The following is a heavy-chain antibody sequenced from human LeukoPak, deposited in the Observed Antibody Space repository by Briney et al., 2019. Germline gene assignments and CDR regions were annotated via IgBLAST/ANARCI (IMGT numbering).Heavy chain of an antibody. J-gene: IGHJ4*02. CDR2: IGYDETIK. CDR3: ARDLVPYYYDSSGPDY. Sequence: GGSLRLSWAASGFTLSNYVMHWVRQAPGKGLEWVAFIGYDETIKNSADSVKGRFTISRDGSKNTLYLQTNSLRAEDTAVYYCARDLVPYYYDSSGPDYWGQGTLVTVSS. CDR1: GFTLSNYV. V-gene: IGHV3-30*02. D-gene: IGHD3-22*01.